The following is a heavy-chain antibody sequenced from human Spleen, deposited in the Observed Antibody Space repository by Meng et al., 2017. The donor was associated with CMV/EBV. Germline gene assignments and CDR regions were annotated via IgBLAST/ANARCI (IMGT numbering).Heavy chain of an antibody. D-gene: IGHD1-26*01. CDR1: GFVGSSDA. Sequence: SGFVGSSDAMHWVRQAPGKGLEWVALIWYDGMNKYYADAVKGRFTISRENSKNTLYLQMNSRRAEDTAIDYCANGASGRWDSYGGFDYWGQGTLVTVSS. CDR3: ANGASGRWDSYGGFDY. V-gene: IGHV3-33*06. CDR2: IWYDGMNK. J-gene: IGHJ4*02.